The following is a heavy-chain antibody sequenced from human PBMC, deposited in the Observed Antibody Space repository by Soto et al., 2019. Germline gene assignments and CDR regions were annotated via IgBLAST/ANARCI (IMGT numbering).Heavy chain of an antibody. J-gene: IGHJ4*02. CDR3: ARDCADDGVCFPFDY. Sequence: EVQLVESGGGLVQPGGSLTLSCAASEFTFSTYSMNWVRQAPGKGLEWLSYISKSSRAIYYADSVKGRFTISRDNANNSLYLQMNSLIAEDTAIYYCARDCADDGVCFPFDYWGQGTLVTVSS. CDR1: EFTFSTYS. D-gene: IGHD2-8*01. V-gene: IGHV3-48*01. CDR2: ISKSSRAI.